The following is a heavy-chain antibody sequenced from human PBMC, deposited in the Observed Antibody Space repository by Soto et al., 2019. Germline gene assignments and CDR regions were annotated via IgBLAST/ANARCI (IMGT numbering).Heavy chain of an antibody. CDR2: ISSGAAYI. D-gene: IGHD1-26*01. CDR3: TRDEGGSYDSWFHP. J-gene: IGHJ5*02. Sequence: EVQVVESGGGLVKPGGSLTLSCNFTFSLYSMHWVRQAPGKGLEWVASISSGAAYIKYADSVQGRFTISRDNAKSSVSLQMSSLRVEDTAVYFCTRDEGGSYDSWFHPWGQGTQVTVSA. CDR1: TFSLYS. V-gene: IGHV3-21*01.